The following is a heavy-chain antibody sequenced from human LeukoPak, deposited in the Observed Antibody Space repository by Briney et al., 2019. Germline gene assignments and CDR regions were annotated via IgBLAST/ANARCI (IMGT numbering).Heavy chain of an antibody. CDR2: LSGSGGST. J-gene: IGHJ4*02. V-gene: IGHV3-23*01. D-gene: IGHD4-17*01. Sequence: GGSLRLSCAASGFTFTSYAMSWVRQAPGKGLEWVSGLSGSGGSTYYADSVKGRFTISRDNSKNTLYLQMNSLRAEDTAVYYCAKDSDSYGDHPDAYWGQGTLVTVSS. CDR3: AKDSDSYGDHPDAY. CDR1: GFTFTSYA.